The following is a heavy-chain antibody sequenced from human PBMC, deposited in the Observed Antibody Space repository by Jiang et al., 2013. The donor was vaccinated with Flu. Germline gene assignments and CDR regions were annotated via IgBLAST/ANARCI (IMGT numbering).Heavy chain of an antibody. Sequence: LLKPSETLSLTCTVSGGSISSYYWSWIRQPPGKGLEWIGYIYYSGSTNYNPSLKSRVTISVDTSKNQFSLKLSSVTAADTAVYYCARQRSGSAFGIWGQGTMVTVSS. CDR3: ARQRSGSAFGI. J-gene: IGHJ3*02. V-gene: IGHV4-59*08. CDR2: IYYSGST. D-gene: IGHD3-3*01. CDR1: GGSISSYY.